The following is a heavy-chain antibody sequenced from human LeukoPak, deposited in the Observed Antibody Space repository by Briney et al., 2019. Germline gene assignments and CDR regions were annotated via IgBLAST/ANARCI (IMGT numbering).Heavy chain of an antibody. D-gene: IGHD3-10*01. CDR2: ISGSGGDT. CDR3: AKDRYGSGNNWLDP. V-gene: IGHV3-23*01. CDR1: GFTFSSYA. J-gene: IGHJ5*02. Sequence: GGSLRLSCAASGFTFSSYAMSWVRQAPGKGLEWVSGISGSGGDTNYADSVKGRFTISRDNSNNTLFLQMSSLTTEDTGVYYCAKDRYGSGNNWLDPWGQGTLVTVSS.